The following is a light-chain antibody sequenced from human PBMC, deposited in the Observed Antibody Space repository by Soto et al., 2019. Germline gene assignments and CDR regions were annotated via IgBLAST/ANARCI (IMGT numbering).Light chain of an antibody. J-gene: IGKJ1*01. CDR2: GPS. V-gene: IGKV3-11*01. CDR1: QSVSSY. CDR3: QQRSKWPWA. Sequence: EIVLTQSPATLSLSPGERATLSCRASQSVSSYLAWYQQKPGQAPRLLIYGPSNRATGIPARFSGSGSGTDFPLIISSIETEVLAVYYCQQRSKWPWAFGQGTKVEI.